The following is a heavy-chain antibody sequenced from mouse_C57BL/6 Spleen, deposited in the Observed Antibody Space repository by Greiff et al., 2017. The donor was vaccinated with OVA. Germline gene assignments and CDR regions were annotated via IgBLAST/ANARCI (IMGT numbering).Heavy chain of an antibody. V-gene: IGHV1-82*01. CDR2: IYPGDGDT. D-gene: IGHD1-1*01. CDR3: ARSGTTVVAGVDY. Sequence: VQRVESGPELVKPGASVKISCKASGYAFSSSWLNWVKQRPGKGLEWIGRIYPGDGDTNYNGKFKGKATLTADKSSSTAYMQLSSLTSEDSAVYFCARSGTTVVAGVDYWGQGTTLTVSS. J-gene: IGHJ2*01. CDR1: GYAFSSSW.